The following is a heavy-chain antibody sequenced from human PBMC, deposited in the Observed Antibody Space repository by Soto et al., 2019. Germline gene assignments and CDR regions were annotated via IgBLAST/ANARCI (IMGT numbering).Heavy chain of an antibody. CDR1: GGSIKNYY. CDR2: IYNSGSA. J-gene: IGHJ4*02. V-gene: IGHV4-59*01. Sequence: QVQLQASGPGLVKPSETLSLTCTVSGGSIKNYYWNWIRQPPGKGLEWIGYIYNSGSAKYNPALKSRVTMSVDMFNNQFSLKQSAGTAADTVVYYCAREDRQRPFDNWGQRTLVTVSS. CDR3: AREDRQRPFDN. D-gene: IGHD2-2*01.